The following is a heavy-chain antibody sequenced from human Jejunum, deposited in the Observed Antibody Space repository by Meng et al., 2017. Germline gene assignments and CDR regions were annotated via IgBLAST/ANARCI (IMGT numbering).Heavy chain of an antibody. J-gene: IGHJ4*02. CDR3: ARGVGDIRFGFDY. CDR1: GDSISSTSW. D-gene: IGHD3-16*01. V-gene: IGHV4-4*02. CDR2: IYHSGRS. Sequence: QVHLQESGPGLGKPSGTLSLTCEVSGDSISSTSWWDWLRQPPGKGLEWIGEIYHSGRSNFIPSLKSRVSISLDESKNQFSLTLNSVTAADTAVYYCARGVGDIRFGFDYWGQGILVTVSS.